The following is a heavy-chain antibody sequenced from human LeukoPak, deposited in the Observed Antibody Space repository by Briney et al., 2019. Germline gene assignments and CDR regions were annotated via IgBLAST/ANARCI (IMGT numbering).Heavy chain of an antibody. J-gene: IGHJ4*02. CDR1: GGSISSGGYS. V-gene: IGHV4-30-2*01. D-gene: IGHD3-10*01. Sequence: PSETLSLTCAVSGGSISSGGYSWSWIRQPPGKGLEWIGYIYHSGSTYYNPSLKSRVTISVDRSKNQFSLKLSSVTAADTAVYYCATTSVRARLHSSEYFDYWGQGTLVTVSS. CDR3: ATTSVRARLHSSEYFDY. CDR2: IYHSGST.